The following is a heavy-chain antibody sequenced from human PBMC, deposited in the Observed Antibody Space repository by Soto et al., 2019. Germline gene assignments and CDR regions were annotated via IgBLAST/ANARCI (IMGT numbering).Heavy chain of an antibody. D-gene: IGHD1-26*01. J-gene: IGHJ6*02. Sequence: QVQLVESGGGVVQPGRSLRLSCAASGFTFNNYGMHWVRQAPGKGLEWVAVIWNDGNGYYYANSVKGRFTISRDNSKNTLYLQMSSLRVEDTAVYYCARRQISPPTRGAASARGGMDVWGQGTTVTVSS. V-gene: IGHV3-33*01. CDR1: GFTFNNYG. CDR3: ARRQISPPTRGAASARGGMDV. CDR2: IWNDGNGY.